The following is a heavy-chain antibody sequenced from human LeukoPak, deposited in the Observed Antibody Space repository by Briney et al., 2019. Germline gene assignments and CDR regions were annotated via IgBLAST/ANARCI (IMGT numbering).Heavy chain of an antibody. CDR2: ISAYNGNT. V-gene: IGHV1-18*01. CDR1: GGTFSSYA. D-gene: IGHD3-22*01. CDR3: ARDRSHYYDSSGL. Sequence: ASVKVSCKASGGTFSSYAISWVRQAPGQGLEWMGWISAYNGNTNYAQKLQGRVTMTTDTSTSTAYMELRSLRSDDTAVYYCARDRSHYYDSSGLWGQGTLVTVSS. J-gene: IGHJ4*02.